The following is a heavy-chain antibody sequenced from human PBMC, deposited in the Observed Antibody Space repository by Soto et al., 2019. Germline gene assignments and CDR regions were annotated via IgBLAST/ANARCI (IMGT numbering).Heavy chain of an antibody. D-gene: IGHD4-17*01. Sequence: SETLSLTCTVSGGSISSGDYYWSWIRQPPGKGLEWIGYIYYSGSTYYNPSLKSRVTISVDTSKNQFSLKLSSVTAADTAVYYCARELTVTRFDPWGQGTLVTVSS. CDR1: GGSISSGDYY. V-gene: IGHV4-30-4*02. J-gene: IGHJ5*02. CDR3: ARELTVTRFDP. CDR2: IYYSGST.